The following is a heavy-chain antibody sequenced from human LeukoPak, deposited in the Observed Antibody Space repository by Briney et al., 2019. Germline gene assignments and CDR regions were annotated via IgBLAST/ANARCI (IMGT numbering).Heavy chain of an antibody. CDR2: IYWDDDK. Sequence: KESGPTLVKPTQTLTLTCTLSGFSLRTRGVGVGWIRQPPGKALEWLSLIYWDDDKRYNPSLKSRLTITKDTPKNQVVLTMTNMDPVDTATYYCAHRCTWNSGWDRGWFDPWGQGTLVTVSS. CDR3: AHRCTWNSGWDRGWFDP. V-gene: IGHV2-5*02. CDR1: GFSLRTRGVG. D-gene: IGHD1-7*01. J-gene: IGHJ5*02.